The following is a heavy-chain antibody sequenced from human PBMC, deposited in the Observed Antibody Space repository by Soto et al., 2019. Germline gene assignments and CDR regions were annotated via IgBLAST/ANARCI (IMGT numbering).Heavy chain of an antibody. CDR2: IIPIFGTA. V-gene: IGHV1-69*13. D-gene: IGHD1-26*01. J-gene: IGHJ5*02. CDR3: ARAIVGHTTTGCLDP. Sequence: SVKVSCKASGGTFSRYAISWVRQAPGRGLEWMGGIIPIFGTANYAQKFQGRVTITADESTSTAYMELSSLRFEDTAVYYCARAIVGHTTTGCLDPWGQGTLVTVSS. CDR1: GGTFSRYA.